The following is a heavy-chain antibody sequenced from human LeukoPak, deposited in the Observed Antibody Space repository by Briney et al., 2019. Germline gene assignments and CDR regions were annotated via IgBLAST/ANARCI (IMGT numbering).Heavy chain of an antibody. CDR1: GGSFSGYY. J-gene: IGHJ5*02. CDR3: ARGRFRQLGWFDP. V-gene: IGHV4-34*01. CDR2: INHSGST. D-gene: IGHD6-13*01. Sequence: SETLSRTCAVYGGSFSGYYWSWIRQPPGKGLEWIGEINHSGSTNYNPSLKSRVTISVDTSKNQFSLKLSSVTAADTAVYYCARGRFRQLGWFDPWGQGTLVTVSS.